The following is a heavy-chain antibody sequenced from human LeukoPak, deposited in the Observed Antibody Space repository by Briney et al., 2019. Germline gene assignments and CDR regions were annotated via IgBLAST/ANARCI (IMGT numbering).Heavy chain of an antibody. Sequence: GGSLRLSCAASGFTFSSYSMNWVRQAPGKGLEWVSYISSSSSTIYYADSVKGRFTTSRDNAKNSLYLQMNSLRAEDTAVYYCAIIGKQPLYGVDVWAKGTTVTVSS. CDR1: GFTFSSYS. CDR3: AIIGKQPLYGVDV. D-gene: IGHD3-16*02. J-gene: IGHJ6*04. CDR2: ISSSSSTI. V-gene: IGHV3-48*01.